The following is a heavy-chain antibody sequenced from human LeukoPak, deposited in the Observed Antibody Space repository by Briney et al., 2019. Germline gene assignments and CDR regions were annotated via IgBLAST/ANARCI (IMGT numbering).Heavy chain of an antibody. Sequence: GGSLRLSCAASGFTFSSYGMHWVRQAPGKWLEWVAVISYDGSNKYYADSVKGRFTISRDNSKNTLYLQMNSLRAEDTAVYYCAKSFLGYYDSSGSDYWGQGTLVTVSS. J-gene: IGHJ4*02. D-gene: IGHD3-22*01. CDR2: ISYDGSNK. V-gene: IGHV3-30*18. CDR1: GFTFSSYG. CDR3: AKSFLGYYDSSGSDY.